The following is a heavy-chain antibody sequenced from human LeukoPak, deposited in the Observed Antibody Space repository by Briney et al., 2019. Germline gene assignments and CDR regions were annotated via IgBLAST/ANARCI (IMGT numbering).Heavy chain of an antibody. Sequence: PPETLSLTCTVSGGSISSYYWSWIRQPPGKGLEWIGYIYYSGSTNYNPSLKSRVTISVDTSKNQFSLKLSSVTAADTAVYYCARGGIAARPFYYYYYMDVWGKGTTVTVSS. CDR1: GGSISSYY. J-gene: IGHJ6*03. CDR2: IYYSGST. D-gene: IGHD6-6*01. V-gene: IGHV4-59*01. CDR3: ARGGIAARPFYYYYYMDV.